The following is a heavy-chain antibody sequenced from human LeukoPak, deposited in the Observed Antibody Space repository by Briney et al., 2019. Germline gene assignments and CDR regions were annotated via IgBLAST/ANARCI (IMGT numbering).Heavy chain of an antibody. CDR2: IYYSGST. J-gene: IGHJ4*02. CDR3: ARELTQPCRGGSCYGMAPDY. Sequence: SETLSLTCTVSGGSISSGDYYWSWIRQPPGKGLEWIGYIYYSGSTYYNPSLKSRVTISVDTSKNQFSLKLSSVTAADTAVYYCARELTQPCRGGSCYGMAPDYWGQGTLVTVSS. D-gene: IGHD2-15*01. CDR1: GGSISSGDYY. V-gene: IGHV4-30-4*08.